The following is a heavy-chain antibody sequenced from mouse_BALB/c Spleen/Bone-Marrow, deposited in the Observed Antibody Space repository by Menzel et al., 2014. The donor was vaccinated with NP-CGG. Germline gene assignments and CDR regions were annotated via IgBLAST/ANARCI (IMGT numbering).Heavy chain of an antibody. CDR2: ISSGGGST. D-gene: IGHD1-1*01. CDR1: GFAFSSYD. J-gene: IGHJ4*01. CDR3: ARPLYYYGSSPFYAMDY. V-gene: IGHV5-12-1*01. Sequence: EVQLQESGGGLVKPGGSLKLSCAASGFAFSSYDMSWVRQTPEKRLEWVAYISSGGGSTYYPDTVKGRFTISRDNAKNTLYLQMSSLKSEDTAMYYCARPLYYYGSSPFYAMDYWGQGISVTVSS.